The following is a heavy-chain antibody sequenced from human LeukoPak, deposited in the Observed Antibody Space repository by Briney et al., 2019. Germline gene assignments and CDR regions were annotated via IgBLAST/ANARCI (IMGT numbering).Heavy chain of an antibody. CDR3: ARLINYYYDSSGYYY. Sequence: GRSLRLSCAASGFTVSSNYMSWVRQAPGKGLEWVSVIYSGGSTYYADSVKGRFTISRDNSKNTLYLQMNSLRAEDTAVYYCARLINYYYDSSGYYYWGQGTLVTVSS. CDR2: IYSGGST. CDR1: GFTVSSNY. D-gene: IGHD3-22*01. V-gene: IGHV3-53*01. J-gene: IGHJ4*02.